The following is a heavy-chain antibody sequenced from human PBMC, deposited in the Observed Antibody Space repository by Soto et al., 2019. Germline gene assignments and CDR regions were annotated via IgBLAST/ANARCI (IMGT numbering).Heavy chain of an antibody. CDR1: GGSFSGYY. CDR3: ARGSALRYFDWLFISYAFDI. V-gene: IGHV4-34*01. D-gene: IGHD3-9*01. J-gene: IGHJ3*02. CDR2: INHSGST. Sequence: SETLSLTCAVYGGSFSGYYWSWIRQPPGKGLEWIGEINHSGSTNYNPSLKSRVTISVDTSKNQFSLKLSSVTAADTAVYYCARGSALRYFDWLFISYAFDIWGQGTMVT.